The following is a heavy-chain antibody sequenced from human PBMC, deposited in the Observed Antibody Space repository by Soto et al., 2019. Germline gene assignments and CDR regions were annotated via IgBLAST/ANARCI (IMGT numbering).Heavy chain of an antibody. CDR1: GGSFSGYY. CDR2: INHSGST. V-gene: IGHV4-34*01. D-gene: IGHD3-10*01. Sequence: PLETLSLTCAVYGGSFSGYYWSWIRQPPGKGLEWIGEINHSGSTNYNPSLKSRVTISVDTSKNQFSLKLSSVTAADTAVYYCARGRKYYYGSGSYYTSFYYYGMDVWGQGTTVT. J-gene: IGHJ6*02. CDR3: ARGRKYYYGSGSYYTSFYYYGMDV.